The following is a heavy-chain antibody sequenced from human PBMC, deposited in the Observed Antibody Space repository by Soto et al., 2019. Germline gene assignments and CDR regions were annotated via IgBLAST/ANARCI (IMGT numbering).Heavy chain of an antibody. V-gene: IGHV3-30*18. CDR2: ISRDGRVR. D-gene: IGHD2-21*01. J-gene: IGHJ4*02. Sequence: QVQLVESGGGVVQPGRSLRLSCAASGFTFSNYGIHWVRQAPGNGLEWVAVISRDGRVRYYADSVKGRFTISRDNSKNTLYLQVNNLRPEDTAVYYCAKEYCGGHCSSDYFDYWGQGTLVTVSS. CDR3: AKEYCGGHCSSDYFDY. CDR1: GFTFSNYG.